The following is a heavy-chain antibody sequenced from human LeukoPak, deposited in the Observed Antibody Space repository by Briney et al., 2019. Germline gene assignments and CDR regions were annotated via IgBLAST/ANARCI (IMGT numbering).Heavy chain of an antibody. D-gene: IGHD1-26*01. V-gene: IGHV4-39*01. Sequence: PSETLSLTCTVSGASFSGSPYYWGWIRQPPGTGLEWIGSIYSSGSTYYNASLQSRVTISIETSKNQLSLRLNSVTAADTAIYYCAKSGGYGLIDYWGQGTLVTVSS. CDR2: IYSSGST. J-gene: IGHJ4*02. CDR1: GASFSGSPYY. CDR3: AKSGGYGLIDY.